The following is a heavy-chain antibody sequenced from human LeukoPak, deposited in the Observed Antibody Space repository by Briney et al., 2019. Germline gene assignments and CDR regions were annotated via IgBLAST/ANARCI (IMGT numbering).Heavy chain of an antibody. CDR1: GYTLTELS. V-gene: IGHV1-24*01. CDR2: FDPEGGET. J-gene: IGHJ4*02. D-gene: IGHD3-9*01. Sequence: ASVKVSCKVSGYTLTELSMHWVRQAPGRGLEWMGGFDPEGGETIYAQKFQGRVTMTEDTSTDTAYMELSSLRSEDTAVYYCATATILTGYYFNFDYWGQGTLVTVSS. CDR3: ATATILTGYYFNFDY.